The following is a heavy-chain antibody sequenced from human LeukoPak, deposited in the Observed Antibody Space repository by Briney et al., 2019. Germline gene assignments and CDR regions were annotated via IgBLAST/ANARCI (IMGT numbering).Heavy chain of an antibody. V-gene: IGHV5-51*01. J-gene: IGHJ3*02. D-gene: IGHD2-2*02. CDR1: GYSFTSYW. CDR2: IYPGDSDT. Sequence: GESLKISCKGSGYSFTSYWIGWVRQMPGKGLEWMGIIYPGDSDTRYSPSFQGQVTTSADKSISTAYLQWSSLKASDTAMYYCASAIRYCSSTSCYTQAFDIWGQGTMVTVSS. CDR3: ASAIRYCSSTSCYTQAFDI.